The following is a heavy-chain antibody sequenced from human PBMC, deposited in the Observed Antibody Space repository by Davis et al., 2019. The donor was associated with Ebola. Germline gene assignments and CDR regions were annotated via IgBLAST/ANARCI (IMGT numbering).Heavy chain of an antibody. Sequence: PSETLSLTCTVSGGSISSYYWSWIRQPAGKGLEWIGRIYTSGSTNYNPSLKSRVTMSVDTSKNQFSLKLSSVTAADTAVYYCARSPVVPVAISSGWFDPWGQGTLVTVSS. CDR3: ARSPVVPVAISSGWFDP. CDR1: GGSISSYY. V-gene: IGHV4-4*07. D-gene: IGHD2-2*01. CDR2: IYTSGST. J-gene: IGHJ5*02.